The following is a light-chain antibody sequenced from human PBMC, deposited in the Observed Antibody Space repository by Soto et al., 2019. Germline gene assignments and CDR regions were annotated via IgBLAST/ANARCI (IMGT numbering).Light chain of an antibody. CDR1: SSDVGGYNY. J-gene: IGLJ3*02. CDR3: SSYTTSGTPV. Sequence: QSALTQPDSVSGSPGQSITISCTGTSSDVGGYNYLSWYQQHPGKAPRVMIYEVSNRPSGLSNRLSGSKSGNTASLTISGLQAEDEADYFCSSYTTSGTPVFGGGTKLTVL. V-gene: IGLV2-14*01. CDR2: EVS.